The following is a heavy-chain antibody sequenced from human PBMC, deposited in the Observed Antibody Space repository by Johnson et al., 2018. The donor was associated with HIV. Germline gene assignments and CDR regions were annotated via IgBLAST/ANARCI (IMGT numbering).Heavy chain of an antibody. CDR1: GFIFSNYW. CDR3: ARDPTSHWYGSESYSGITDM. D-gene: IGHD3-10*01. V-gene: IGHV3-7*01. Sequence: EVQLVESGGGLVQPGGSLRLSCAASGFIFSNYWMTWVRQAPGKGLEWVANINQDGSRKHYAGSVEGRFTISRANGRDSLYLQMGSLTAEDTAVYYCARDPTSHWYGSESYSGITDMWGQGTKVTVSS. CDR2: INQDGSRK. J-gene: IGHJ3*02.